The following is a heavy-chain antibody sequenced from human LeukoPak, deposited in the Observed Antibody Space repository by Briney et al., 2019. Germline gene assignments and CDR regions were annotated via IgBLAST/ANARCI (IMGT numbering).Heavy chain of an antibody. Sequence: PGGSLRLSCAASGFTFRSFAMSWVRQAPGKGLEWVASISGSGDNTFYADSVKGRFTISRDNSKNTLSLQMNSLRAEDTAVYYCARAADSYYDILTAGGYWGQGTLVTVSS. CDR1: GFTFRSFA. V-gene: IGHV3-23*01. CDR3: ARAADSYYDILTAGGY. D-gene: IGHD3-9*01. CDR2: ISGSGDNT. J-gene: IGHJ4*02.